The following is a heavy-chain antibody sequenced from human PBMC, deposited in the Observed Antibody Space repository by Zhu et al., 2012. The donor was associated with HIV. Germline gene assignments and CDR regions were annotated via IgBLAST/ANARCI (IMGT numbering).Heavy chain of an antibody. CDR3: ARDRRGFGDRYYFDS. J-gene: IGHJ4*02. D-gene: IGHD2-15*01. V-gene: IGHV4-59*11. Sequence: QVQLQESGPGLVKPSETLSLTCSVSGDSMDNHFWSWIRQPPGKGLEWIGYIYYSGSTNYNPSFKSRLTISADTFRNLFSLKLTSVTAADTAVYYCARDRRGFGDRYYFDSWGQGTLVSVSX. CDR1: GDSMDNHF. CDR2: IYYSGST.